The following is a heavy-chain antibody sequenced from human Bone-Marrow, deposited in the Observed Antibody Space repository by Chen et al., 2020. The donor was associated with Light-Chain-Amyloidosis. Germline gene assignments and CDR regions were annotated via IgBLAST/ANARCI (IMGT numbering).Heavy chain of an antibody. CDR2: ISSSSSTI. CDR1: GFSFSDYS. CDR3: AREAARRYYYYYMDV. Sequence: HLVESGGGLVQPGGSLRLSCAGSGFSFSDYSMNWVRQAPGKGLEWVSYISSSSSTIYYADSVKGRFTISRDNAKNSLYLQMNSLRAEDTAVYYCAREAARRYYYYYMDVWGKGTTVTVSS. V-gene: IGHV3-48*01. D-gene: IGHD6-6*01. J-gene: IGHJ6*03.